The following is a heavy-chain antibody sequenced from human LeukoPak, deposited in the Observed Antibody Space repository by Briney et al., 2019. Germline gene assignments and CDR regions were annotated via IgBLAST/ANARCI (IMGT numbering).Heavy chain of an antibody. D-gene: IGHD2-15*01. Sequence: GGSLRLSCAASGFTFSDYYMSWIRQAPGKGLEWVSYISSSGSTIYYADSVKGRFTISRDNAKNSLYLQMNSLRAEDTAVYYCARVGVYCSGGSCYSAGDYWGQGTLVTVSS. CDR1: GFTFSDYY. CDR3: ARVGVYCSGGSCYSAGDY. J-gene: IGHJ4*02. CDR2: ISSSGSTI. V-gene: IGHV3-11*01.